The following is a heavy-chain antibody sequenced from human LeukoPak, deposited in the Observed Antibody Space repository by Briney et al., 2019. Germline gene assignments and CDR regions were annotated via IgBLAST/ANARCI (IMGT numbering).Heavy chain of an antibody. D-gene: IGHD3-10*01. J-gene: IGHJ5*02. CDR1: GGSISSSSYY. V-gene: IGHV4-39*07. CDR2: IYYSGST. Sequence: LETLSLTCTVSGGSISSSSYYWGWIRQPPGKGLEWIGSIYYSGSTYYNPSLKSRVTISVDTSKNQFSLKLSSVTAADTAVYYCARDRYYGSGSSHRFDPWGQGTLVTVSS. CDR3: ARDRYYGSGSSHRFDP.